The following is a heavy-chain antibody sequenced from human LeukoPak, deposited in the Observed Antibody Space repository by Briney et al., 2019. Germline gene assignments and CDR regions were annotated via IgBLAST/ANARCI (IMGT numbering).Heavy chain of an antibody. D-gene: IGHD3-22*01. CDR1: GGSISSYY. CDR2: IYYSGST. V-gene: IGHV4-59*08. J-gene: IGHJ4*02. Sequence: SETLSLTCTVSGGSISSYYWSWIRQPPGKGLEWIGYIYYSGSTNYNPSLKSRVTISVDTSKNQFSLKLSSVTAADTAVYYRARRPYYDSSGYPFDYWGQGTLVTVSS. CDR3: ARRPYYDSSGYPFDY.